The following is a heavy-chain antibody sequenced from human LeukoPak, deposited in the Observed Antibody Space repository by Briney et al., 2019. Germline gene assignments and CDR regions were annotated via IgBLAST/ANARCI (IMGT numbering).Heavy chain of an antibody. J-gene: IGHJ4*02. V-gene: IGHV3-64*04. D-gene: IGHD4-17*01. CDR3: AKDLRDYGAHFDY. CDR2: ISSNGGST. Sequence: GGSLRLSCSASGFTFSSYAMHWVRQAPGKGLEYVSAISSNGGSTYYADSVKGRFTISRDNSKNTLYLQMNSLRAEDTAVYYCAKDLRDYGAHFDYWGQGTLVTVSS. CDR1: GFTFSSYA.